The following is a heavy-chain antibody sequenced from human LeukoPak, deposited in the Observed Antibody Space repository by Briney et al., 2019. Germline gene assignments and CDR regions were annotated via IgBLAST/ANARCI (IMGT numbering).Heavy chain of an antibody. CDR1: GGSISSYY. CDR3: ARDRITIFGVVIIRPDAFDI. D-gene: IGHD3-3*01. J-gene: IGHJ3*02. V-gene: IGHV4-4*07. Sequence: LETLSLTCTVSGGSISSYYWSWIRQPAGKGLEWIGRIYTRGSTNYNPSLKSRVTMSVDTSKNQFSLKLSSVTAADTAVYYCARDRITIFGVVIIRPDAFDIWGQGTMVTVSS. CDR2: IYTRGST.